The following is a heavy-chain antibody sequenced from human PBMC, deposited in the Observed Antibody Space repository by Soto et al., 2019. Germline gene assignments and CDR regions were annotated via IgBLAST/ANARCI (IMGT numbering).Heavy chain of an antibody. CDR3: ARGRCSSHSGYFDLHGMDV. D-gene: IGHD2-2*01. J-gene: IGHJ6*02. CDR2: IHAAGDT. V-gene: IGHV3-13*04. CDR1: GFTFSNYD. Sequence: EVQLVESGGGLVQPGGSLRLSCAASGFTFSNYDMHWVRQATGKGLEWVSAIHAAGDTHYPGSVKGRFTVSRDIAKNSVYLQMNNLRAGDTAVYFCARGRCSSHSGYFDLHGMDVWGQGTTVTVSS.